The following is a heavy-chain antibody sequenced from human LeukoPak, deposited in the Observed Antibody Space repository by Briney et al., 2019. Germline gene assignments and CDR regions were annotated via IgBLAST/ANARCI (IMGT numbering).Heavy chain of an antibody. V-gene: IGHV4-39*01. CDR1: GGSISSSSYY. D-gene: IGHD3-3*01. Sequence: SETLSLTCTVSGGSISSSSYYWGWIRQPPGKGLEWIGSIYYSGSTYYNPSLKSRVTISVDTSKNQFSLKLSSVTAADTAVYYCASHPSITIFGVVIILGGFDPWGQGTLVTVSS. J-gene: IGHJ5*02. CDR2: IYYSGST. CDR3: ASHPSITIFGVVIILGGFDP.